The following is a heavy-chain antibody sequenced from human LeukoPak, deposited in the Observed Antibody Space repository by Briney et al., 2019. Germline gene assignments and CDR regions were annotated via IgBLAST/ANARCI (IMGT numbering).Heavy chain of an antibody. CDR2: IYSGGST. CDR1: GXTFTNYA. J-gene: IGHJ5*02. D-gene: IGHD1-26*01. V-gene: IGHV3-66*01. Sequence: GGSLRLSCAASGXTFTNYAMNWVRQAPGKGLEWVSVIYSGGSTYYADSVKGRFTISRDNSKNTLYLQMNSLRAEDTAVYYCARDSWELQTWGQGTLVTVSS. CDR3: ARDSWELQT.